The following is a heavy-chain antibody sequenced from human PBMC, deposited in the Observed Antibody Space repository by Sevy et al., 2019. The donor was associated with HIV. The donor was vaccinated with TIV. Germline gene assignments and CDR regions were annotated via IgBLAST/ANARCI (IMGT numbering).Heavy chain of an antibody. CDR1: GFTFSSYN. V-gene: IGHV3-48*01. Sequence: GGSLRLSCSASGFTFSSYNMNWVRQAPGKGLEWLLYIDSSGFNIYYADSVKGRFTVSRDNAKNSLYVQMNSLRGEDTAIYYCAREGGYTDQGMDVWGQGTTVTVSS. J-gene: IGHJ6*02. D-gene: IGHD5-12*01. CDR2: IDSSGFNI. CDR3: AREGGYTDQGMDV.